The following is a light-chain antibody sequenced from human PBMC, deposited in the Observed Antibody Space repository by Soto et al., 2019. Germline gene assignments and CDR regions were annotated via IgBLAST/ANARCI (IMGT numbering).Light chain of an antibody. J-gene: IGLJ3*02. V-gene: IGLV4-69*01. CDR2: VNTDGSH. CDR1: SGHSNYA. CDR3: QTWGTGILV. Sequence: QTVVTQSPSASASLGASVKLTCTLSSGHSNYAIAWHLQQPEKGPRYLMRVNTDGSHTKGDGIPDRFSGSSSGAERYLTISSLQSEDEADYYCQTWGTGILVFGGGTKLTVL.